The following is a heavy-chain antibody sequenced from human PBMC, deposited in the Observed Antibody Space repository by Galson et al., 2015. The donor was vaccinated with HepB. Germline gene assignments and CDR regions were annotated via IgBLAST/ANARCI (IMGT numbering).Heavy chain of an antibody. Sequence: ETLSLTCAVSGDSISNARWWSWVRHPPGEGLEWIGEAYHSGGTSYSPSLKSRVTISVDKSKNQFSLKLTSVTAADTTVYYCARAKEGRGYFDYWGQGTLVTVSS. J-gene: IGHJ4*02. CDR2: AYHSGGT. D-gene: IGHD3-10*01. V-gene: IGHV4-4*02. CDR1: GDSISNARW. CDR3: ARAKEGRGYFDY.